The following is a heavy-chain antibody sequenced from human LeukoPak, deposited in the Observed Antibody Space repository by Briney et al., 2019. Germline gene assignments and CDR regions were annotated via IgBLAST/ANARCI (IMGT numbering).Heavy chain of an antibody. CDR3: ATIKRGSIYGYFDF. CDR1: GGSISSHY. V-gene: IGHV4-59*11. CDR2: LRDSVNT. J-gene: IGHJ4*02. D-gene: IGHD5-18*01. Sequence: SETLSLTCTVSGGSISSHYWSWIRQPPGRGLEWIAYLRDSVNTKDNPSLTSRLTLSADTSKNQFSLRLSSVTAADTAVYYCATIKRGSIYGYFDFWGQGIKDTVSS.